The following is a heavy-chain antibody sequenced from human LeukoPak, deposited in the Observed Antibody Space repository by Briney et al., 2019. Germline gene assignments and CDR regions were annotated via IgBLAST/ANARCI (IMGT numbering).Heavy chain of an antibody. CDR2: ISSSGSTI. CDR3: ARVGAYAAVNC. J-gene: IGHJ4*02. D-gene: IGHD3-16*01. Sequence: PGGSLRLSCAASGFAFSTYEMNWVRQAPGKGLEWVSYISSSGSTIYYADSVKGRFTISRDNAKNSLYLRMNSLRAEDTAVYYCARVGAYAAVNCWGQGTLVTVSS. CDR1: GFAFSTYE. V-gene: IGHV3-48*03.